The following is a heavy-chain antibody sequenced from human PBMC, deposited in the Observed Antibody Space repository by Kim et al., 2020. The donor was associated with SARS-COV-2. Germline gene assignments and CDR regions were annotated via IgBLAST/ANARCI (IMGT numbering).Heavy chain of an antibody. CDR1: GFTFSSYW. Sequence: GGSLRLSCAASGFTFSSYWMSWVRQAPGKGLEWVANIKQDGSEKYYVDSVKGRFTISRDNAKNSLYLQMNSMRAEDTAVYYCARDGFLGPNTELYDIFSGYYGDAVDIWGQGTMVTVSS. J-gene: IGHJ3*02. CDR2: IKQDGSEK. D-gene: IGHD3-9*01. V-gene: IGHV3-7*01. CDR3: ARDGFLGPNTELYDIFSGYYGDAVDI.